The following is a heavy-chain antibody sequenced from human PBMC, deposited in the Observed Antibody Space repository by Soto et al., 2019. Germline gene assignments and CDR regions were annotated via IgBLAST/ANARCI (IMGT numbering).Heavy chain of an antibody. Sequence: ASVKVSCKASGYTFTSYEINWVRQATGQGLEWMGWMNPNSGNTGYAQKFQGRVTMTRNTSISTAYMELSSLRSEDTAVYYCARERSYSSSFYYYYYMDVWGKGTTVTVSS. J-gene: IGHJ6*03. V-gene: IGHV1-8*01. CDR2: MNPNSGNT. CDR3: ARERSYSSSFYYYYYMDV. CDR1: GYTFTSYE. D-gene: IGHD6-13*01.